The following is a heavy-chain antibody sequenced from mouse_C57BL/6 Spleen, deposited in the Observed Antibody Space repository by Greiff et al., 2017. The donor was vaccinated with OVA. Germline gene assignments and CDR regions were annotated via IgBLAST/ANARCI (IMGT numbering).Heavy chain of an antibody. J-gene: IGHJ4*01. Sequence: EVHLVESGEGLVKPGGSLKLSCAASGFTFSSYAMSWVRQTPEKRLEWVAYISSGGDYIYYADTVKGRFTISRDNARNTLYLQMSSLKSEDTAMYYCTRDYDKGGYAMDYWGQGTSVTVSS. D-gene: IGHD2-4*01. CDR2: ISSGGDYI. V-gene: IGHV5-9-1*02. CDR1: GFTFSSYA. CDR3: TRDYDKGGYAMDY.